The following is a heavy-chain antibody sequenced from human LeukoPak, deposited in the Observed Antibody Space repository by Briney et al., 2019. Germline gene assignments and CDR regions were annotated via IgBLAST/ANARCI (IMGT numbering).Heavy chain of an antibody. J-gene: IGHJ6*03. CDR2: IYYSGST. D-gene: IGHD6-6*01. CDR1: GGSISSHY. Sequence: SETLSLTCTVSGGSISSHYWSWIRQPPGKGLEWIGYIYYSGSTNYNPSLKSRVTISVDTSKNQFSLKLSSVTAADTAVYYCARGVAAHYYYYYMDVWGKGTTVTVSS. V-gene: IGHV4-59*11. CDR3: ARGVAAHYYYYYMDV.